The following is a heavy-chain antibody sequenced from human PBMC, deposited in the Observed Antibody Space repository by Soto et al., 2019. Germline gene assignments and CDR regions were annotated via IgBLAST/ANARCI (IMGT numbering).Heavy chain of an antibody. CDR1: GYSFTSYW. D-gene: IGHD2-15*01. V-gene: IGHV5-10-1*01. CDR2: IDPSDSYT. Sequence: GESLKSSFNGSGYSFTSYWISWVRQMPGKVLELMGRIDPSDSYTNYSPSFQGHVTISADKSISTAYLQWSSLKASDTAMYYCEIHIPLSFSGGSCQGAYYYYGMDVWGQGTTVTVS. CDR3: EIHIPLSFSGGSCQGAYYYYGMDV. J-gene: IGHJ6*02.